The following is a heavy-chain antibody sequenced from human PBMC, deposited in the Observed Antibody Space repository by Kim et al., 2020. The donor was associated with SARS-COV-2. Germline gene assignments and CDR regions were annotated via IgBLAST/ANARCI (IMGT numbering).Heavy chain of an antibody. J-gene: IGHJ5*02. CDR1: GYTFTSPG. Sequence: ASVKVSCKASGYTFTSPGISWVRQAPGEGLEWMGWISGYNGKTHYAQKLQGRITMTTDTSTSTAYMELRSLRSDDTALYYCARDLGYTNSLNCFDPWGQGTLVTVSS. CDR3: ARDLGYTNSLNCFDP. V-gene: IGHV1-18*04. D-gene: IGHD2-15*01. CDR2: ISGYNGKT.